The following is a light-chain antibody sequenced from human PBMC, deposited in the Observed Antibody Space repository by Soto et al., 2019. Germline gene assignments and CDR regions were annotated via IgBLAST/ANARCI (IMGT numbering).Light chain of an antibody. Sequence: DIVMTQSPDSLAVSLGESATINCKSSQTVFYSSNNKNYLAWYQQKPGQPPKLLIYWASTRESGVPDRFSGSGSGSDFTLTINSLQAEDVAVYYCQQYYTTPFTFGPGTQVDIK. J-gene: IGKJ3*01. V-gene: IGKV4-1*01. CDR2: WAS. CDR3: QQYYTTPFT. CDR1: QTVFYSSNNKNY.